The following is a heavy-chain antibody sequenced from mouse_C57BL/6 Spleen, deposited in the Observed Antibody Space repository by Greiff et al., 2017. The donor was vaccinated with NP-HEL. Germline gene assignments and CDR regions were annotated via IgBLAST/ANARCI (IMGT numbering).Heavy chain of an antibody. V-gene: IGHV1-50*01. CDR1: GCTFPSYW. Sequence: QVQLQQSGAELVKPGASVKLSCKASGCTFPSYWMQWVKQKPGQGLEWIGEIDPSDSYTNYNQKFKGKATLNVDTSSSTAYMQLSSLTSEDSAVYYCARSILRYFAMDYWGQGTSVTVSS. D-gene: IGHD1-1*01. J-gene: IGHJ4*01. CDR2: IDPSDSYT. CDR3: ARSILRYFAMDY.